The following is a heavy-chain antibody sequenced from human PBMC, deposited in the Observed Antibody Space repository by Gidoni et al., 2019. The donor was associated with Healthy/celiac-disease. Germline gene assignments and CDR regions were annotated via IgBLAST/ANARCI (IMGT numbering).Heavy chain of an antibody. CDR3: ARGGPDRYYYGSGSYPGWFDP. V-gene: IGHV3-30*03. D-gene: IGHD3-10*01. CDR1: GFTFSSYG. J-gene: IGHJ5*02. CDR2: ISYDGSNK. Sequence: QVQLVESGGGVVQPGRSLRLSCAPSGFTFSSYGMHWVRQAPGKGLEWVAVISYDGSNKYYSEAGKGRLTISRDNSKNTLYLQMNSRRAEDTAVYYCARGGPDRYYYGSGSYPGWFDPWGQGTLVTVSS.